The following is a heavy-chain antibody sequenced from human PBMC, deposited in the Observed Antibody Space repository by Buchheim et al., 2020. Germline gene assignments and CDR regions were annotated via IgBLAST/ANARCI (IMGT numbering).Heavy chain of an antibody. Sequence: QVQLQESGPGLVKPSQTLSLTCTVSGGSIGSGDFYWSWIRQTPGKGLEWIGYISYTGSSYYTPSLKSRVSISEDTSKNQFLLKLSSVTAADTAVFFCARSSIAATGSVWNFDLWGRGT. CDR1: GGSIGSGDFY. D-gene: IGHD6-6*01. CDR3: ARSSIAATGSVWNFDL. CDR2: ISYTGSS. V-gene: IGHV4-30-4*01. J-gene: IGHJ2*01.